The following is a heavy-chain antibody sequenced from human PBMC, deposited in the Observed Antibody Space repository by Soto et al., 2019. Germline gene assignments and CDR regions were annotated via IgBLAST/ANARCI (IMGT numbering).Heavy chain of an antibody. CDR3: ARRYCSSTSCYRDDAFDI. V-gene: IGHV3-7*01. D-gene: IGHD2-2*01. CDR1: GFTFSSYW. J-gene: IGHJ3*02. Sequence: GGSLRLSCAASGFTFSSYWMSWVRQAPGKGLEWVANIKQDGSEKYYVDSVKGRFTISRDNAKNSLYLQMNSLRAEDTAVYYCARRYCSSTSCYRDDAFDIWGQGTMVTVSS. CDR2: IKQDGSEK.